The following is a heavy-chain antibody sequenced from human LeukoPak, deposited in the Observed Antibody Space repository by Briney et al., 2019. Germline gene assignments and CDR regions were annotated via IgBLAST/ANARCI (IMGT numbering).Heavy chain of an antibody. CDR1: GGSISSYY. CDR2: IYTSGST. V-gene: IGHV4-4*07. CDR3: ARDKVYYGMDV. J-gene: IGHJ6*02. Sequence: SETLSLTCTVSGGSISSYYWSWIRQPAGKGLEGIGRIYTSGSTNYNPSLKSRGTMSVDTSKNQFSLKLSSVTAADTAVYYCARDKVYYGMDVWGQGTTVTVSS.